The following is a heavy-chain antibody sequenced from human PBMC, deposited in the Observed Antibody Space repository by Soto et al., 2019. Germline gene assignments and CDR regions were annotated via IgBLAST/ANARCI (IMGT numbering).Heavy chain of an antibody. CDR1: GFTFSSXG. V-gene: IGHV3-30*18. CDR3: AKEDLTHLYYYYGMDV. J-gene: IGHJ6*02. CDR2: ISYDGSNK. Sequence: XVQLXXSXXXXXXPXRSXXXXXAXXGFTFSSXGXHWVRQAPXXXLEWVAVISYDGSNKYYADSVKGRFTISRDNSKNTLYLQMNSLRAEDTAVYYCAKEDLTHLYYYYGMDVWGQGTTVTVSS.